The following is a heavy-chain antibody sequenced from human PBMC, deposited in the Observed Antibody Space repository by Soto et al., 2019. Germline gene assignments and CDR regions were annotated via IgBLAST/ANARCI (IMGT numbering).Heavy chain of an antibody. D-gene: IGHD4-17*01. J-gene: IGHJ4*02. CDR1: GGTFSSYP. CDR2: IIPLLGIA. Sequence: SVKVSCKASGGTFSSYPISWVRQAPGQGLEWMGRIIPLLGIANYAQKFQGRVTITADKSTSTVYMELSSLRSEDTAVYYCALIWSCDYESEYFYYWGQGTLVTVSS. V-gene: IGHV1-69*02. CDR3: ALIWSCDYESEYFYY.